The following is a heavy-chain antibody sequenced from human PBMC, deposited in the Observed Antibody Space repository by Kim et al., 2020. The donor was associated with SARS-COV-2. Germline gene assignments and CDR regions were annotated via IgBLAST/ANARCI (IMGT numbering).Heavy chain of an antibody. V-gene: IGHV3-7*01. CDR1: AFTFSSYW. Sequence: GGSLRLSCAASAFTFSSYWMSWVRQAPGKGLEWVANIKQDGSEKYYVDSVKGRFTISRDNAKNSLYLQMNNLRAEDTAVYYCARVCCSSWTPGYWGQGTL. D-gene: IGHD6-13*01. J-gene: IGHJ4*02. CDR3: ARVCCSSWTPGY. CDR2: IKQDGSEK.